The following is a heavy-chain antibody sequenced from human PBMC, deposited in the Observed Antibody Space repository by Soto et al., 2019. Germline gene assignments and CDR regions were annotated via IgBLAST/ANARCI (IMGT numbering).Heavy chain of an antibody. Sequence: GASVKVSCKASGYTFTSYYMHWVRQAPGQGLEWMGIINPSGGSTSYAQKFQGRVTMTRDTSTSTVYMELSSLRSEDTAVYYCARDHPYTRIAVAGGPDYWGQGTLVTVSS. CDR1: GYTFTSYY. CDR3: ARDHPYTRIAVAGGPDY. D-gene: IGHD6-19*01. J-gene: IGHJ4*02. CDR2: INPSGGST. V-gene: IGHV1-46*01.